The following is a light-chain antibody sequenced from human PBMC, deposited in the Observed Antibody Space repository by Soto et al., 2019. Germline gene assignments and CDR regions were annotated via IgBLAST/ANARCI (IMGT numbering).Light chain of an antibody. J-gene: IGKJ1*01. CDR1: HNIERW. CDR2: DAT. Sequence: DIQMTQSPSTLSASVGDRVTITCRASHNIERWMAWYQQKRGRAPSLLIFDATTLHSGVPSRFSGGGSGTEFTLTINGLQPDDFATYYCQQFAKSSTFGQGTKVDI. V-gene: IGKV1-5*01. CDR3: QQFAKSST.